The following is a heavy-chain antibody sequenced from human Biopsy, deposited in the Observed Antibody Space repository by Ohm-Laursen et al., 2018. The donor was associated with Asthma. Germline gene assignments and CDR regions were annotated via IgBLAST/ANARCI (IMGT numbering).Heavy chain of an antibody. CDR1: GFSFSNFA. V-gene: IGHV3-30*01. Sequence: SLRLSCAAFGFSFSNFAIHWVRQAPGKGLERVGVISKDASTQDYADSVKGRFTMARDNSKNTLDLQMNSLREEDTAVYYCVRDGTDDAFDIWGQGTVVSVSS. D-gene: IGHD1-1*01. J-gene: IGHJ3*02. CDR3: VRDGTDDAFDI. CDR2: ISKDASTQ.